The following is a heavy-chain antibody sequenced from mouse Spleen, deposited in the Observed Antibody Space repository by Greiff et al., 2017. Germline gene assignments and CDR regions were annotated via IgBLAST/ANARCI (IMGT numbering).Heavy chain of an antibody. J-gene: IGHJ3*01. V-gene: IGHV1-19*01. Sequence: VQLQQSGPVLVKPGASVKMSCKASGYTFTDYYMNWVKQSHGKSLEWIGVINPYNGGTSYNQKFKGKATLTVDKSSSTAYMELNSLTSEDSAVYYCARSSTMITAWFAYWGQGTLVTVSA. CDR3: ARSSTMITAWFAY. CDR2: INPYNGGT. D-gene: IGHD2-4*01. CDR1: GYTFTDYY.